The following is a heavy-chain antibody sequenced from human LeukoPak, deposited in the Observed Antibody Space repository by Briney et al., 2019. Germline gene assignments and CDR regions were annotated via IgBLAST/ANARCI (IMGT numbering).Heavy chain of an antibody. J-gene: IGHJ3*01. Sequence: GGSLRLSCAASGFTFSSYAMSWVRQAPGKGLVWVSTIADAGTYYADSVKGRFIISRDNSKNMLYLQLNSLRADDTAMYYCARNLGPFDVRGHGTMVTVSS. CDR3: ARNLGPFDV. CDR2: IADAGT. V-gene: IGHV3-23*01. D-gene: IGHD3-16*01. CDR1: GFTFSSYA.